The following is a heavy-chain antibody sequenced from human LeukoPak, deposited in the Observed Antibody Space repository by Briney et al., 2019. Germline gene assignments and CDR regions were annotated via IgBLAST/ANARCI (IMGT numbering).Heavy chain of an antibody. CDR1: GFTFSSYW. CDR2: INRDGSST. V-gene: IGHV3-74*01. J-gene: IGHJ6*02. D-gene: IGHD2-2*01. Sequence: PGGSLRLSCAASGFTFSSYWMYWVRQAPGKGLVWVSRINRDGSSTTYADSVKGRFTISRDNAKNTLYLQMSSLRAEDTAVYYCTGGLYCSSTSCKNYYYYGMDVWGQGTTVTVSS. CDR3: TGGLYCSSTSCKNYYYYGMDV.